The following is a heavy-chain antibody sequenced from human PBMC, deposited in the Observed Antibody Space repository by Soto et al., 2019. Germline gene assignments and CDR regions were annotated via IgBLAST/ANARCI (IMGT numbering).Heavy chain of an antibody. CDR2: IYWDDDK. V-gene: IGHV2-5*02. J-gene: IGHJ3*02. Sequence: QITLKESGPTLVKPTQTLTLTCTFSRFSLSTSGMGVGWIRQPPGKALEWLALIYWDDDKRYSPSLKSRVTITEDTSKNQVVLTMTNMDPVDTATYYCAQRDGSGSYGYVFDICGQGTMVTVSS. CDR3: AQRDGSGSYGYVFDI. D-gene: IGHD3-10*01. CDR1: RFSLSTSGMG.